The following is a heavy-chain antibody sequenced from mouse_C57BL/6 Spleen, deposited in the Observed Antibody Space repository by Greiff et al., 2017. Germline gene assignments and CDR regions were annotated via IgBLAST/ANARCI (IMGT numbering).Heavy chain of an antibody. D-gene: IGHD1-1*01. CDR3: TRTLYYYGTSYYFDY. CDR2: IDPETGGT. V-gene: IGHV1-15*01. CDR1: GYTFTDYE. J-gene: IGHJ2*01. Sequence: VQLQQSGAELVRPGASVTLSCKASGYTFTDYEMHWVKQTPVHGLEWIGAIDPETGGTAYNQKFKGKAILTADKSSSTAYMELRSLTSEDSAVYYCTRTLYYYGTSYYFDYGGQGTTLTVSS.